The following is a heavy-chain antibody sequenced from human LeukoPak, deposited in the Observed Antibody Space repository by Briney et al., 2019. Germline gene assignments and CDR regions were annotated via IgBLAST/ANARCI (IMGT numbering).Heavy chain of an antibody. Sequence: SDTLSLTCAVSGYSISSSNWWGWVRQPPGKVLEWFGYIHYSGSTYYNPSLMSRVTMSVDTSKNQFSLKLSSVTAVDTAVYYCARKHRWNGLYFDYWGQGTLVTVSS. V-gene: IGHV4-28*01. CDR3: ARKHRWNGLYFDY. J-gene: IGHJ4*02. D-gene: IGHD1-1*01. CDR1: GYSISSSNW. CDR2: IHYSGST.